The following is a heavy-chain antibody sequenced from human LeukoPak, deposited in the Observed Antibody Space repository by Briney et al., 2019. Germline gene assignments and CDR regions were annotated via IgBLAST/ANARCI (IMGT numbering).Heavy chain of an antibody. CDR3: ARAADDSSGYENYFDY. D-gene: IGHD3-22*01. J-gene: IGHJ4*02. Sequence: GGSLRLSCAASGFTFSSYAMHWVRQAPGKGLEWVAVISYDGSNKYYADSVKGRFTISRDNSKNTLCLQMNSLRAEDTAVYYCARAADDSSGYENYFDYWGQGTLVTVSS. CDR1: GFTFSSYA. CDR2: ISYDGSNK. V-gene: IGHV3-30*04.